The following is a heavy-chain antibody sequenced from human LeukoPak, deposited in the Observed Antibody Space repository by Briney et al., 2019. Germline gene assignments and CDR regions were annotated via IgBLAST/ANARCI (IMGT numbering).Heavy chain of an antibody. CDR3: ARDLGENYYDSSGYYELDY. CDR1: GFTFSSYA. J-gene: IGHJ4*02. CDR2: ISYDGSNK. Sequence: PGGSLRLSCAASGFTFSSYAMHWVRQAPGKGLEWVAVISYDGSNKYYADSVKGRFTISRDNSKNTLYLQMNGLRAEDTAVYYCARDLGENYYDSSGYYELDYWGQGTLVTVSS. D-gene: IGHD3-22*01. V-gene: IGHV3-30-3*01.